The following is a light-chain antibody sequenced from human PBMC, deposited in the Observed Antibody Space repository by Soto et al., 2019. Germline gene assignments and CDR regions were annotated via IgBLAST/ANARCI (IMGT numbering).Light chain of an antibody. V-gene: IGLV1-51*01. CDR1: SSNIGGNT. CDR2: DDN. Sequence: QSVLTQPPPVSAAPGQKVTIYCSGSSSNIGGNTVSWYQQLPGTAPKLLIYDDNKRPSGIPDRFSGSKSGTSATLGITGFQTGDEADYYCGSWDSSLSAYVFGSGTKGTGL. CDR3: GSWDSSLSAYV. J-gene: IGLJ1*01.